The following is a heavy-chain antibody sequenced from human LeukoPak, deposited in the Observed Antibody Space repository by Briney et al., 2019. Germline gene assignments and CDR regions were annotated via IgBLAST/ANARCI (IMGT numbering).Heavy chain of an antibody. V-gene: IGHV3-21*01. CDR1: GFTFSSYS. D-gene: IGHD6-25*01. CDR2: ISSSSSYI. Sequence: GGSLGLSCAASGFTFSSYSMNWVRQAPGKGLEWVSSISSSSSYIYYADSVKGRFTISRDNAKNSLYLQMNSLRAEDTAVYYCALSPYSSDPEYFQHWGQGTLVTVSS. J-gene: IGHJ1*01. CDR3: ALSPYSSDPEYFQH.